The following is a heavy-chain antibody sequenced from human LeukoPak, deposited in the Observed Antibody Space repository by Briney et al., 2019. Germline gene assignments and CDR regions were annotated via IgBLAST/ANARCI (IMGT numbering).Heavy chain of an antibody. D-gene: IGHD3-3*01. CDR2: IRWNGGRK. V-gene: IGHV3-20*04. CDR1: GFTFDDHG. Sequence: GGSLRLSCAASGFTFDDHGMSWVRQAPGKGLEWVSGIRWNGGRKGYADSVKGRFSISRDNAMNSLYLQMNSLRAEDTALYYCARERFTVFGVLNYMDVWGKGTTVTVSS. CDR3: ARERFTVFGVLNYMDV. J-gene: IGHJ6*03.